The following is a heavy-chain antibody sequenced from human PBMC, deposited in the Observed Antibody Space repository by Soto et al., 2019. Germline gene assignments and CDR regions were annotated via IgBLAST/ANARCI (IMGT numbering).Heavy chain of an antibody. V-gene: IGHV3-33*01. CDR2: IWYDGSNK. J-gene: IGHJ4*02. CDR1: GFTFSSYG. Sequence: QVQLVESGGGVVQPGRSLRLSCAASGFTFSSYGMHWVRQAPGKGLEWVAVIWYDGSNKYYADSVKGRFTISRDNSKNALYLQMNGLRAEDTAVYYCARGYEVASPLLVDYWGQGTLVTVSS. CDR3: ARGYEVASPLLVDY. D-gene: IGHD3-3*01.